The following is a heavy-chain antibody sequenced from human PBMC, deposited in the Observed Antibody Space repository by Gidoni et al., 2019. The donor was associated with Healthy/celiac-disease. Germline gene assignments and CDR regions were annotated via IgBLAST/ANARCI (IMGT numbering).Heavy chain of an antibody. Sequence: ELQLVESGGGLVKPGGSLRLSCPASGFTFSNALMSWVRQAPGKGLEWVCRSKSKTDGGTTDYAAPVKGRFTISRDDSKNTLYLQMNSLKTEDTAVYYCTTGDIVVVVAANLDYWGQGTLVTVSS. V-gene: IGHV3-15*01. CDR2: SKSKTDGGTT. CDR1: GFTFSNAL. CDR3: TTGDIVVVVAANLDY. D-gene: IGHD2-15*01. J-gene: IGHJ4*02.